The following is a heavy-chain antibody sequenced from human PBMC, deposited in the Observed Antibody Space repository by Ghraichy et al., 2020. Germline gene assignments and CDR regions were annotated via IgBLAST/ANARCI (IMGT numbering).Heavy chain of an antibody. D-gene: IGHD2/OR15-2a*01. Sequence: GSLRLSCAASGFTVSSNYMSWVRQAPGKGLEWVSVIYSGGGTYYADSVKGRFTISRDDSKNTLYLQMNSLRAEDTAMYYCARGLSRGKFDYWGQGILVTVSS. CDR2: IYSGGGT. V-gene: IGHV3-53*01. CDR3: ARGLSRGKFDY. CDR1: GFTVSSNY. J-gene: IGHJ4*02.